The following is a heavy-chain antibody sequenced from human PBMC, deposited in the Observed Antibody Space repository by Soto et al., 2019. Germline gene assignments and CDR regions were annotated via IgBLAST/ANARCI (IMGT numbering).Heavy chain of an antibody. D-gene: IGHD3-10*01. V-gene: IGHV3-23*01. J-gene: IGHJ4*02. Sequence: PGGSLRLSCAASGFTFSTYAMIWVRQAPGKGLEWVSSFSGPGGGPYYADSVKGRFTISRDDSKNTLYLQMNSLRAEDTAVYYCAREQYSMVRGVIPYWGQGTLVTVSS. CDR1: GFTFSTYA. CDR2: FSGPGGGP. CDR3: AREQYSMVRGVIPY.